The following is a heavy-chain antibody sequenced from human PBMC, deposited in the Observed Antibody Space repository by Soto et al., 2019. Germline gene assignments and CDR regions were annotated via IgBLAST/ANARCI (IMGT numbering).Heavy chain of an antibody. CDR1: GGSIISGGFY. J-gene: IGHJ4*02. Sequence: SETLSLTCTFSGGSIISGGFYWSWIRQRPGKALEWMGYIYYTGSAFYNPSLNSRLALSVDTSQNQFSLKLSSVTAADTAVYYCARSIVGGNSRQGLGYWGQGTLVTVSS. CDR2: IYYTGSA. V-gene: IGHV4-31*03. CDR3: ARSIVGGNSRQGLGY. D-gene: IGHD1-26*01.